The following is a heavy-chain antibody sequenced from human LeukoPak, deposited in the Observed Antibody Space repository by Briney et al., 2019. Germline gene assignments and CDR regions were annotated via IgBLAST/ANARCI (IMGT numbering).Heavy chain of an antibody. CDR3: ARITTVTPIDY. CDR2: ISGSGGST. J-gene: IGHJ4*02. CDR1: GFTFSSYA. D-gene: IGHD4-11*01. Sequence: GGSLRLSCAASGFTFSSYAMSWVRQAPGKGLEWVSAISGSGGSTYYADSVKGRFTISRDNAKNSLYLQMNSLRAEDTAVYYCARITTVTPIDYWGQGTLVTVSS. V-gene: IGHV3-23*01.